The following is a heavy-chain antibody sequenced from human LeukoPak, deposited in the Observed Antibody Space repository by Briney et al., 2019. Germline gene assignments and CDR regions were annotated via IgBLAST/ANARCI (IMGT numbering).Heavy chain of an antibody. CDR3: ARDPALDGYNYFDY. Sequence: SQTLSLTCTVSGGSISSGSYYWSWIRQPAGKGLEWIGRIYTSGSTNYNPSFKSRVTISVDTSKNQFSLKLSSVTAADTAVYYCARDPALDGYNYFDYWGQGTLVTVSS. CDR2: IYTSGST. D-gene: IGHD5-24*01. CDR1: GGSISSGSYY. V-gene: IGHV4-61*02. J-gene: IGHJ4*02.